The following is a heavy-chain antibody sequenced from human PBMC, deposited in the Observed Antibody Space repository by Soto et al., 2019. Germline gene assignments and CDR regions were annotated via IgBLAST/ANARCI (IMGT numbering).Heavy chain of an antibody. Sequence: TVKVCGNASGGTLSSDTFSWVRQAPGQGLEWMGGIIPIFGTADYAQKFQGRLAITADASTSTAYMELSSLRSDDKAVYYCAREGFSGSYFPNWG. V-gene: IGHV1-69*13. CDR2: IIPIFGTA. J-gene: IGHJ1*01. D-gene: IGHD1-26*01. CDR3: AREGFSGSYFPN. CDR1: GGTLSSDT.